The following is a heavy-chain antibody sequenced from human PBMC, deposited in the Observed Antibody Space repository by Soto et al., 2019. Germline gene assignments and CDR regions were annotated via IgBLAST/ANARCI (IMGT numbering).Heavy chain of an antibody. CDR1: GYTLTELS. CDR2: VNAGNGNT. J-gene: IGHJ4*02. CDR3: ASDILFDY. D-gene: IGHD2-15*01. Sequence: ASVKVSCKVSGYTLTELSMHWVRQAPGQRLEWMGWVNAGNGNTKYSQKFQGRVTITRDTSASTAYMELSSLRSEDTAVYYCASDILFDYWGQGTLVTVSS. V-gene: IGHV1-3*01.